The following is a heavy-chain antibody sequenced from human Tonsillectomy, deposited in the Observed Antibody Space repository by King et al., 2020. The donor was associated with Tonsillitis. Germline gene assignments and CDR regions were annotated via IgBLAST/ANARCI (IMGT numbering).Heavy chain of an antibody. D-gene: IGHD6-19*01. CDR3: ARGPGGGRSPHDY. CDR2: IKQDGSEK. CDR1: GFTFSNYW. V-gene: IGHV3-7*03. J-gene: IGHJ4*02. Sequence: VQLVESGGGLVQPGGSLTLSCVGSGFTFSNYWMTWVRQAPGKGPEWVANIKQDGSEKYYEDFVKGRFTISRDNAENSVFLQMNSLRAEDTAVYYCARGPGGGRSPHDYWGQGTLVTVSS.